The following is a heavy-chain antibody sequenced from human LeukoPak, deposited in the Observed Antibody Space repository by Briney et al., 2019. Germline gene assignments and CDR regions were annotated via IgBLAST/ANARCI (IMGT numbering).Heavy chain of an antibody. CDR1: GYTFTGYY. CDR3: ARDHYSLALDY. J-gene: IGHJ4*02. V-gene: IGHV1-2*02. Sequence: ASVKVSCKASGYTFTGYYMHWVRQAPGHALEWMGWINPNSGGTNYAQKFQGRVTMTRDTSISTAYMELSRLRSDDAAVYYCARDHYSLALDYWGQGTLVTVSS. D-gene: IGHD2-15*01. CDR2: INPNSGGT.